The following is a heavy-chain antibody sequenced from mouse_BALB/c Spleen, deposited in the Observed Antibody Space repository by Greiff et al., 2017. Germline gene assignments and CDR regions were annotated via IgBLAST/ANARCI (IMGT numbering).Heavy chain of an antibody. Sequence: EVKLMESGGGLVKPGGSLKLSCAASGFTFSSYAMSWVRQTPEKRLEWVASISSGGSTYYPDSVKGRFTISRDNARNILYLQMSSLRSEDTAMYYCARGEGLLLRGNFDYWGQGTTLTVSS. V-gene: IGHV5-6-5*01. CDR1: GFTFSSYA. D-gene: IGHD2-3*01. CDR3: ARGEGLLLRGNFDY. CDR2: ISSGGST. J-gene: IGHJ2*01.